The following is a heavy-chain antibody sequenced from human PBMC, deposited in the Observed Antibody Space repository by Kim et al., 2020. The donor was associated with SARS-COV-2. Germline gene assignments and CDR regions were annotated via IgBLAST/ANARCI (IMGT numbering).Heavy chain of an antibody. V-gene: IGHV1-2*06. D-gene: IGHD3-3*01. J-gene: IGHJ5*02. CDR2: INPNSGGT. CDR1: GYTFTGYY. Sequence: ASVKVSCKASGYTFTGYYMHWVRQAPGQGLEWMGRINPNSGGTNYAQKFQGRVTMTRDTSISTAYMELSRVRSDDTAVYYCAREADYDFWSGYYRLLVANWFDPWGQGTLVTVSS. CDR3: AREADYDFWSGYYRLLVANWFDP.